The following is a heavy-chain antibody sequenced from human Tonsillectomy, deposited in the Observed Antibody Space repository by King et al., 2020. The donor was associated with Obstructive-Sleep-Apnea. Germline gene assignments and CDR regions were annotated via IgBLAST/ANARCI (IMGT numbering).Heavy chain of an antibody. CDR3: ARSYGSGSYYKLQKSYYFDY. CDR1: GFTVSSNY. D-gene: IGHD3-10*01. CDR2: IYSGGST. J-gene: IGHJ4*02. V-gene: IGHV3-66*01. Sequence: VQLVESGGGLVQPGGSLRLSCAASGFTVSSNYMSWVRQAPGKGLEWVSVIYSGGSTYYADSVKGRFTISRDNSKNTLYLQMNSLRAEDTAVYYCARSYGSGSYYKLQKSYYFDYWGQGTLVTVSS.